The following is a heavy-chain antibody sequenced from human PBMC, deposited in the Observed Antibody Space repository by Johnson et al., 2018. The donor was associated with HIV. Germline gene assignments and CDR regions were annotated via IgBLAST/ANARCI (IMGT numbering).Heavy chain of an antibody. CDR2: IYSGGTK. J-gene: IGHJ3*02. V-gene: IGHV3-53*01. D-gene: IGHD1-1*01. CDR1: GFTVSSNY. CDR3: ARVNSAAAFDI. Sequence: EVQLVESGGGLIQPGGSLRLSCAASGFTVSSNYMSWVRQAPGKGLEWVSVIYSGGTKYYADSLKGRFTISRDNAKNSLYLQMNSLRAEDTALYYCARVNSAAAFDIWGQGTMVTVSS.